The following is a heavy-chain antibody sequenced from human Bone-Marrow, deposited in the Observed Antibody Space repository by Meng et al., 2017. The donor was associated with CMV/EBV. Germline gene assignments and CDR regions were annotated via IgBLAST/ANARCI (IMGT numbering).Heavy chain of an antibody. CDR2: IGSSGRYI. J-gene: IGHJ5*02. Sequence: GGSLRLSCAASRFIFSDYYMTWIRQDPGKGLEWVSYIGSSGRYIYYADSVKGRFTIPRDNAKNSLYLQMDSLRAEYTAVDYCERVDCITGTTCWFDPWGQGTLVTVSS. CDR1: RFIFSDYY. V-gene: IGHV3-11*04. CDR3: ERVDCITGTTCWFDP. D-gene: IGHD1-7*01.